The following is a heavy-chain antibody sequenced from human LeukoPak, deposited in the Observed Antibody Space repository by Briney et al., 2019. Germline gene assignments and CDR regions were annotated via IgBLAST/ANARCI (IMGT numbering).Heavy chain of an antibody. Sequence: NPSETLSLTCAVYGGSFSGYYWSWIRQPPGKGLEWIGEINHSGSTNYNPSLKSRVTISVDTSKNQFSLKLSSVTAADTAVYYCARAYSSSWYYDAFDIWGQGTMVTVSS. CDR1: GGSFSGYY. V-gene: IGHV4-34*01. CDR2: INHSGST. CDR3: ARAYSSSWYYDAFDI. D-gene: IGHD6-13*01. J-gene: IGHJ3*02.